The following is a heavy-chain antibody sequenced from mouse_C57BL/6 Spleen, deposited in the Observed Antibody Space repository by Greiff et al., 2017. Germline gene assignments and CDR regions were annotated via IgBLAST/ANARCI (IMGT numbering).Heavy chain of an antibody. CDR2: IHPNSGST. D-gene: IGHD4-1*01. CDR3: AKRVWDWFAY. Sequence: QVQLQQSGAELVKPGASVKLSCKASGYTFTSYWMHWVKQRPGQGLEWIGMIHPNSGSTNYNEKFKSKATLTVDKSSSTAYMQLSSLTSEDSAVYYCAKRVWDWFAYWGQGTLVTVSA. CDR1: GYTFTSYW. J-gene: IGHJ3*01. V-gene: IGHV1-64*01.